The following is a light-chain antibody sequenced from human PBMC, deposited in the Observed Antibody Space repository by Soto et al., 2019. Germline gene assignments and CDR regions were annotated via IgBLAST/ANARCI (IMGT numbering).Light chain of an antibody. CDR2: DAS. CDR1: QSVSSY. V-gene: IGKV3-11*01. Sequence: EIVLTQSPATLSLSPGERATLSCRASQSVSSYLAWYQQKPGQAPRLLIYDASNRATGIPARFSGSGSGTDVTLTISNLRPDDFATYFFQQYDSFWTFGQGT. J-gene: IGKJ1*01. CDR3: QQYDSFWT.